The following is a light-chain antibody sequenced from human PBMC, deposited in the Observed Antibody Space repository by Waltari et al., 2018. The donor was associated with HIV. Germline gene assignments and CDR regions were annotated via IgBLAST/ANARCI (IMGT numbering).Light chain of an antibody. CDR3: QHYNTFRST. J-gene: IGKJ1*01. V-gene: IGKV1-5*03. CDR2: RAS. CDR1: PSIGDL. Sequence: DIQMTQSPSTLSASVGDRVTITCRASPSIGDLLAWYQQKQRKAPKLLIYRASSLESGVPSSFSGSGSGTQFTLTISSLQPDDFATYYCQHYNTFRSTFGLGTKVEIK.